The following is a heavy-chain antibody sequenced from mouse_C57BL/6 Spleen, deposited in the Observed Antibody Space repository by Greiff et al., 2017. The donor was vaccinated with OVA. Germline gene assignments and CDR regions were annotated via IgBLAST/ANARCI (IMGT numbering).Heavy chain of an antibody. V-gene: IGHV5-17*01. CDR3: AREDGYGGGYFEC. Sequence: EVQRVESGGGLVKPGGSLKLSCAASGFTFSDYGMHWVRQAPEKGLEWVAYISSGSSTIYSADTAKGRFTISRDNAKNTLFLQMTGLRSEDTAMYYCAREDGYGGGYFECWGKGTTLTVSS. J-gene: IGHJ2*01. D-gene: IGHD2-2*01. CDR1: GFTFSDYG. CDR2: ISSGSSTI.